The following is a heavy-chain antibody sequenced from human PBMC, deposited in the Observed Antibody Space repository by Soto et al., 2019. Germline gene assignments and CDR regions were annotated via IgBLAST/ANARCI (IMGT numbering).Heavy chain of an antibody. CDR2: INHSGSN. V-gene: IGHV4-34*01. CDR1: GGSFSTYY. Sequence: PLQPWGAGLLKPSETLSLTCVVSGGSFSTYYYNWIRQSPGKGLEWIGEINHSGSNNYSPSLNRRVTMSLDTAKNQFYLKLTSVTAADTAVYYCARGGSNDWQVAFDIWGQGTMVTVSS. J-gene: IGHJ3*02. CDR3: ARGGSNDWQVAFDI. D-gene: IGHD3-9*01.